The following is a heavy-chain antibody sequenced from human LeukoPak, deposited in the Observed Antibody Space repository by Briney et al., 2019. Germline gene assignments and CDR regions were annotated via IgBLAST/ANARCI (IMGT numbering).Heavy chain of an antibody. D-gene: IGHD3-22*01. J-gene: IGHJ4*02. V-gene: IGHV4-4*07. Sequence: SETLSLTCTVSGGSITGYYWNWVRQLAGQGLEWLGRVYSSGVGNYNPSLTSRVTTSVDTSKNQFSLKLTSLTAADTAVYYCAREEFLHEIDSSGYFVYWGQGTLVTVSS. CDR2: VYSSGVG. CDR1: GGSITGYY. CDR3: AREEFLHEIDSSGYFVY.